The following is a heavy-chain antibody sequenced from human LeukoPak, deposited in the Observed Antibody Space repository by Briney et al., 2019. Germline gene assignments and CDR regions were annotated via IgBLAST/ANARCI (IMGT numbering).Heavy chain of an antibody. V-gene: IGHV3-66*02. D-gene: IGHD5-24*01. CDR3: ARVDRWYYYFMDV. CDR1: GFTVSSNY. Sequence: GGSLRLSCAASGFTVSSNYLSWVRQAPGKGLEWVSIIYSGSRTYYADSVKGRFTISRDNSENTLYLQANSLRAEDSAVYYCARVDRWYYYFMDVWGKGTTVTVSS. J-gene: IGHJ6*03. CDR2: IYSGSRT.